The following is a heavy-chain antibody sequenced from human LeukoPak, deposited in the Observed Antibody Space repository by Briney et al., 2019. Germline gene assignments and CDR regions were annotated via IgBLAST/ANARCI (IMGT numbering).Heavy chain of an antibody. CDR3: ARQSLGARVLGYYYYMDV. CDR2: IYPGDSDT. D-gene: IGHD1-26*01. Sequence: GESLKISCKGSGYSFTSYWIGWVRQMPGKGLEWMGIIYPGDSDTRYSPSFQGQVTISADKSISTAYLQWSSLKASDTAMYYCARQSLGARVLGYYYYMDVWGKGTTVTVSS. V-gene: IGHV5-51*01. CDR1: GYSFTSYW. J-gene: IGHJ6*03.